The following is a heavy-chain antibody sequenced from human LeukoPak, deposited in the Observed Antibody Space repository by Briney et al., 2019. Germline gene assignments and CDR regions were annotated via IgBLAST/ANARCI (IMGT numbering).Heavy chain of an antibody. V-gene: IGHV5-51*01. CDR1: GYSFTSYW. CDR2: IYPGDSDT. J-gene: IGHJ4*02. Sequence: GESLKISCKGSGYSFTSYWVGWVRQMPGKSLEWMGIIYPGDSDTRYSPSFQGQVTISADKSISTAYLQWSSLKATDTAMYYCARQWDGSGQHYWGQGTLVTVSS. D-gene: IGHD1-26*01. CDR3: ARQWDGSGQHY.